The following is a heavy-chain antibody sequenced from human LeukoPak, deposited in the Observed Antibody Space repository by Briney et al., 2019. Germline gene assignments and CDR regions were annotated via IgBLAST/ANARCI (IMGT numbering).Heavy chain of an antibody. CDR1: GGSFSGYY. V-gene: IGHV4-34*01. D-gene: IGHD1-1*01. Sequence: SETLSLTCAVYGGSFSGYYWGWIRQPPGKGLDWIGEINHSGSTNYNPSLKSRVTISVDTSKNQFSLKLSSVTAADTAVYYCARAGYNWNRARLLDYWGQGTLVTVSS. J-gene: IGHJ4*02. CDR2: INHSGST. CDR3: ARAGYNWNRARLLDY.